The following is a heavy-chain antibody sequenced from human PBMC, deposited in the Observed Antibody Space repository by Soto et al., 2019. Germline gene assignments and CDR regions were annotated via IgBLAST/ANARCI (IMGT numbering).Heavy chain of an antibody. V-gene: IGHV3-20*04. CDR3: ARGHGTYYYDSSGYRDAFDI. CDR1: GFRFDDYG. CDR2: INWNGGST. D-gene: IGHD3-22*01. Sequence: GGSLRLSCAASGFRFDDYGMSWVRQAPGKGLEWVSGINWNGGSTGYADSVKGRFTISRDNAKNSLYLQMNSLRAEDTALYYCARGHGTYYYDSSGYRDAFDIWGQGTMVTVSS. J-gene: IGHJ3*02.